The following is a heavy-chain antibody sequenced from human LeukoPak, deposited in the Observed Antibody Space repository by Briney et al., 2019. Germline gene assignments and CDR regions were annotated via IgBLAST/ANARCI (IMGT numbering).Heavy chain of an antibody. J-gene: IGHJ4*02. CDR3: ARVWIAVAGTPFDY. D-gene: IGHD6-19*01. CDR1: GFTFDDYG. Sequence: PGGSLRLSCAASGFTFDDYGMSWVRQAPGKGLEWVSGINWNGGSTGYADSVKGRFTISRDNAKNSLYLQMNSLRAEDTAVYYCARVWIAVAGTPFDYWGQGTLVTVSS. V-gene: IGHV3-20*04. CDR2: INWNGGST.